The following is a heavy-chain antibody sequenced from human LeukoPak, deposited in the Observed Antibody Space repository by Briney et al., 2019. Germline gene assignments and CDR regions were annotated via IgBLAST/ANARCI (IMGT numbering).Heavy chain of an antibody. V-gene: IGHV1-2*02. CDR2: INPNSGGT. CDR1: GHTFTGYY. Sequence: ASVKVSCKASGHTFTGYYMHWVRQAPGQGLEWMGWINPNSGGTNYAQKFQGRVTMTRDTSISTAYMELSRLRSDDTAVYYCARDERTVGNYYYGMDVWGQGTTVTVSS. D-gene: IGHD1-1*01. J-gene: IGHJ6*02. CDR3: ARDERTVGNYYYGMDV.